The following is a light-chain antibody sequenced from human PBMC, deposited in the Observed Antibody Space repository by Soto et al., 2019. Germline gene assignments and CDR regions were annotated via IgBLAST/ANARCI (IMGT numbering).Light chain of an antibody. Sequence: QSALTQPASGSGSPGQSITISCTGTTRDLGSYNLVSWYQQHPAKASKLMIYEVSKRPSGVSNRFSGSQSGNTASLTISGLQAEDVGDYYCCSYAGSSSFVVFGGGTQLTVL. CDR1: TRDLGSYNL. J-gene: IGLJ2*01. CDR2: EVS. CDR3: CSYAGSSSFVV. V-gene: IGLV2-23*02.